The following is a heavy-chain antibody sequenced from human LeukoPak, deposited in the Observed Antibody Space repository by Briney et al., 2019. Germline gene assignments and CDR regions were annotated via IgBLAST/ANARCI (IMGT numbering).Heavy chain of an antibody. CDR1: GGSFSGYY. J-gene: IGHJ6*03. V-gene: IGHV4-34*01. CDR3: ARGRYRSGYSYGHYYYYYMDV. CDR2: INHSGST. D-gene: IGHD5-18*01. Sequence: SETLSLTCAVYGGSFSGYYWSWIRQPPGKGLGWIGEINHSGSTNYNPSLKSRVTISVDTSKNQFSLKLSSVTAADTAVYYCARGRYRSGYSYGHYYYYYMDVWGKGTTVTVSS.